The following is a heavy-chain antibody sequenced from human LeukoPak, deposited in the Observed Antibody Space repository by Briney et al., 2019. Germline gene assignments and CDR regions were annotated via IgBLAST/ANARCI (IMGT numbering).Heavy chain of an antibody. CDR1: GGSISSYY. J-gene: IGHJ6*02. Sequence: SETLSLTCTVSGGSISSYYWSWIRQPPGKGLEWIGYIYYSGSTNYNPSLKSRVTISVDTSKNQFSLKLSSVTAADTAVYYCARDVHRSGYFYGMDVWGQGTTVTVSS. V-gene: IGHV4-59*01. D-gene: IGHD3-3*01. CDR3: ARDVHRSGYFYGMDV. CDR2: IYYSGST.